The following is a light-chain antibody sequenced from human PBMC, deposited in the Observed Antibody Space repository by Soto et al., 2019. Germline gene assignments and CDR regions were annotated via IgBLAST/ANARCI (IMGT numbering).Light chain of an antibody. CDR3: DQYYAFPSP. CDR2: WAS. J-gene: IGKJ3*01. V-gene: IGKV4-1*01. CDR1: QSVLNSPKNKHY. Sequence: DIVMTQSPDSPAVSLDERATINFKFSQSVLNSPKNKHYLSWYQQKPGQPPKLLIYWASTREPEVPDPFSGSRSGTDFTLTISSLQAEDVAVYYCDQYYAFPSPIGPGTKVYV.